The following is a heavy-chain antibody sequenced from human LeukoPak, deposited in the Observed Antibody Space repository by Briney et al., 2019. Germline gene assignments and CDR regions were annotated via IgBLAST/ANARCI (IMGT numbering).Heavy chain of an antibody. Sequence: GESLKISCKGSGYSFTSYWIGWVRQMPGKGLEWMGIIYPGDSDTRYSPSFQGQVTISADKSISTAYLQWSSLKASDTAMYYCASQPSDCSGGSCYSGWFDHWGQGTLVTVSS. CDR3: ASQPSDCSGGSCYSGWFDH. D-gene: IGHD2-15*01. V-gene: IGHV5-51*01. CDR1: GYSFTSYW. CDR2: IYPGDSDT. J-gene: IGHJ5*02.